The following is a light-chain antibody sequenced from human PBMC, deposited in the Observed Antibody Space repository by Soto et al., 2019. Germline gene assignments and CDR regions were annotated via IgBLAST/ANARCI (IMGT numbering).Light chain of an antibody. CDR1: SSDVGAYNF. CDR2: DVA. CDR3: MSFTSSNTYV. J-gene: IGLJ1*01. Sequence: ALTQPASVSGSPGQSITISCTGTSSDVGAYNFVSWYQHYPDKAPKVVIYDVANRPSGVSYRFSASKSGNTASLTISGLQAEDEADYYCMSFTSSNTYVFGPGTKVTVL. V-gene: IGLV2-14*03.